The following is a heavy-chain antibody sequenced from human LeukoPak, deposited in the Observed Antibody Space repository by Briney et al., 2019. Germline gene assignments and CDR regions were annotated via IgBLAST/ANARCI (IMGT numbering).Heavy chain of an antibody. D-gene: IGHD3-10*01. CDR2: IGTGGDT. CDR3: ARRLTYYYGSGTVNDAFDI. V-gene: IGHV3-13*04. Sequence: PGGSLRLSCAASGFTFSSYDIHWVRQGTGKGLEWVSAIGTGGDTHYAGSVKGRFTISRENAKNSLYLQVNSLRAGDTAVYYCARRLTYYYGSGTVNDAFDIWGQGTIVTVSS. J-gene: IGHJ3*02. CDR1: GFTFSSYD.